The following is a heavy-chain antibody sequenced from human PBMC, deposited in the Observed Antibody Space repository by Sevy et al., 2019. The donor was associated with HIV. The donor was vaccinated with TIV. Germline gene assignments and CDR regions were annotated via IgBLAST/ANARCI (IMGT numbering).Heavy chain of an antibody. Sequence: GGSLRLSCIGSGFSFSYYGIHWVRQSPGKGLDWVALISHDGINEYYADSVKGRFTISRDNSKNTVYLEMNSLRNEDTAIYFCANEYSGSYSHSYLYALDVWGQGTTVTVSS. D-gene: IGHD1-26*01. V-gene: IGHV3-30*18. CDR2: ISHDGINE. CDR1: GFSFSYYG. J-gene: IGHJ6*02. CDR3: ANEYSGSYSHSYLYALDV.